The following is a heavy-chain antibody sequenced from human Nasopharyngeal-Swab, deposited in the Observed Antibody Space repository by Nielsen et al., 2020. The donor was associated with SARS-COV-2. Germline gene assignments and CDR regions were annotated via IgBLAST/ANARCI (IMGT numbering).Heavy chain of an antibody. Sequence: SVKVSCKASGYTFTSYDINWVRQATGQGLEWMGGIIPIFGTANYAQKFQGRVTITADESTSTAYMELSSLRSEDTAVYYCATGPAVADQYYYYYGMDVWGQGTTVTVSS. CDR3: ATGPAVADQYYYYYGMDV. CDR1: GYTFTSYD. J-gene: IGHJ6*02. CDR2: IIPIFGTA. D-gene: IGHD6-19*01. V-gene: IGHV1-69*13.